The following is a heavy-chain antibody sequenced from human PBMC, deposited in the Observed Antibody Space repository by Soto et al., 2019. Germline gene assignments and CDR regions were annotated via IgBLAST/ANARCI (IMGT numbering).Heavy chain of an antibody. CDR1: GFTFSSYW. D-gene: IGHD3-3*01. CDR3: ARDFPPPITIFGVVIINAVYFDL. V-gene: IGHV3-7*01. Sequence: EVQLVESGGGLVQPGGSLRLSCAASGFTFSSYWMSWVRQAPGKGLEWVANIKQDGSEKYYVDSVKGRFTISRDNVKNSLYLQMNSLRAEDTAVYYCARDFPPPITIFGVVIINAVYFDLWGRGTLVTVSS. J-gene: IGHJ2*01. CDR2: IKQDGSEK.